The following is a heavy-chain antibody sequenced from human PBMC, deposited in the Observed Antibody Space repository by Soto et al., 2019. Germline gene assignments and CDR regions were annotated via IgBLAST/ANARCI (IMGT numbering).Heavy chain of an antibody. CDR1: GLTFSRYP. CDR2: ISHNGGDK. V-gene: IGHV3-30-3*01. Sequence: PGGSLRLSCTVSGLTFSRYPMHCVRQAPGKGLEWLALISHNGGDKYYADSVKGRFTISRDNSKNTLYLQMNSLRAEDTAVYYCARDLTMIVVVKDWFDPWGQATLVTVSS. J-gene: IGHJ5*02. D-gene: IGHD3-22*01. CDR3: ARDLTMIVVVKDWFDP.